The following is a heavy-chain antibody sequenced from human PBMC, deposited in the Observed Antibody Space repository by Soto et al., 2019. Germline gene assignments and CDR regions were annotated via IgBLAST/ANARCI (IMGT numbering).Heavy chain of an antibody. V-gene: IGHV4-39*01. CDR1: GGSISSSSYY. CDR3: ASLSRYFDWLLSLGPNFDY. Sequence: SETLSLTCTVSGGSISSSSYYWGWIRQPPGKGLEWIGSIYYSGSTYYNPSLKSRVTISVDTSKNQFSLKLSSVTAADTAVYYCASLSRYFDWLLSLGPNFDYWGQGTLVTVSS. D-gene: IGHD3-9*01. J-gene: IGHJ4*02. CDR2: IYYSGST.